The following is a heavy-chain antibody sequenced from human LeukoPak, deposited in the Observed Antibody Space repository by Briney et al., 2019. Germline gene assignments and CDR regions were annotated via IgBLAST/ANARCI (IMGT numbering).Heavy chain of an antibody. J-gene: IGHJ6*02. CDR2: IYYSGST. CDR3: ARAPHSGSYWYYYYGMDV. CDR1: GGSISSYY. V-gene: IGHV4-59*01. Sequence: SETLSLTCTVSGGSISSYYWSWIRQPPGKGLEWIGYIYYSGSTNYNPSLKSRVTISVDTPKNQFSLKLSSVTAADTAVYYCARAPHSGSYWYYYYGMDVWGQGTTVTVSS. D-gene: IGHD3-10*01.